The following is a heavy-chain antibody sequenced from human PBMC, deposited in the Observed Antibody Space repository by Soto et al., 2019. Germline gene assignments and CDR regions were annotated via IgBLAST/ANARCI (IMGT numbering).Heavy chain of an antibody. CDR3: ARASRNYFAY. J-gene: IGHJ4*02. V-gene: IGHV4-59*01. CDR2: IYHSRST. CDR1: GDSISDYY. Sequence: SETLSLTCTVSGDSISDYYWSWIRQPPGKGLEWIGYIYHSRSTYYNPSLKSRVTISLDASKIQFSLKLNSVTAADTAVYYCARASRNYFAYWGQGTLVTVSS.